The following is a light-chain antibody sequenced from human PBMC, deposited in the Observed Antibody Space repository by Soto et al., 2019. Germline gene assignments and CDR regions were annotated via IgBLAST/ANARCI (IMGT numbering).Light chain of an antibody. CDR2: GAS. V-gene: IGKV3-20*01. CDR1: QSVSSSY. J-gene: IGKJ5*01. CDR3: QQYGSSPVIT. Sequence: EIASTQSPGTLSLSPGERATLSCGASQSVSSSYLAWYQQKPGQAPRLLIYGASSRATGIPDRFSGSGSGTDFTLTISRLEPEDFAVYYCQQYGSSPVITFGQGTRLEIK.